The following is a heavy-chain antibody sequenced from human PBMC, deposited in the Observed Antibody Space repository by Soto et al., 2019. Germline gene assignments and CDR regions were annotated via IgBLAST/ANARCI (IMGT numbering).Heavy chain of an antibody. Sequence: VTSVKVSCKDSGYTFTSYVSSWVRQAPGQGLEWMGWISAYNGNTNYAQKLQGRVTMTTDTSTSTAYMELRSLRSDDTAVYYCARDGLGFRGYFDWLYVHWFDPWGQGALVTVSS. V-gene: IGHV1-18*01. D-gene: IGHD3-9*01. CDR3: ARDGLGFRGYFDWLYVHWFDP. J-gene: IGHJ5*02. CDR1: GYTFTSYV. CDR2: ISAYNGNT.